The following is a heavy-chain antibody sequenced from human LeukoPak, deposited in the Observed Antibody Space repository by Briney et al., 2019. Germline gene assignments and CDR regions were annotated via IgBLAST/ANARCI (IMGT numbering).Heavy chain of an antibody. D-gene: IGHD2-15*01. J-gene: IGHJ5*02. CDR3: ARAPGVVVGFDP. V-gene: IGHV4-4*02. Sequence: SETLTLTCAVSGGSISSSNWWSLVRPPPGKGLEWTGEIFRSGSTNYNPSLKSRVTISVDTSKNQFSLRLSPLTAADTAVYFCARAPGVVVGFDPWGQGTLVTVSS. CDR1: GGSISSSNW. CDR2: IFRSGST.